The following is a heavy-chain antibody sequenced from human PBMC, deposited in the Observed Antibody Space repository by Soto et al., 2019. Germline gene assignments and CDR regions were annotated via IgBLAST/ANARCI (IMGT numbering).Heavy chain of an antibody. Sequence: QVQLQESGPGLLKPSETLSLTCTVSGDSISNFYWSWIRQPTGKGLESLGRISARERTNYNSSLQSRVAMSLDTSKNQFSLRLTSLSAADTAVYFCARGMGRYFDLWGRGTLVTVFS. V-gene: IGHV4-4*07. CDR3: ARGMGRYFDL. CDR2: ISARERT. J-gene: IGHJ2*01. CDR1: GDSISNFY. D-gene: IGHD2-8*01.